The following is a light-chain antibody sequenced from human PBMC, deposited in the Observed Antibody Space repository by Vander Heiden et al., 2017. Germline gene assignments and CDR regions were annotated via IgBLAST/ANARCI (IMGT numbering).Light chain of an antibody. V-gene: IGKV1-39*01. CDR2: AAS. CDR3: QQSDSTLLT. J-gene: IGKJ4*01. Sequence: DIQMTQSPSSLSASVGDRVTITCRASQSISSYLNWYQHKPGKAPKLLIYAASSLQSDVPSRFSGSGSGTGFTLTISSLQPEDFATYYCQQSDSTLLTFGGGTKVEIK. CDR1: QSISSY.